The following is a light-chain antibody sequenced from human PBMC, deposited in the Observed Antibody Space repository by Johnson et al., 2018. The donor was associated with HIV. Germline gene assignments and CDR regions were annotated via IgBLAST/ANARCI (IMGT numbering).Light chain of an antibody. CDR1: SSNIGNNY. CDR3: AACDDSLNGHYV. J-gene: IGLJ1*01. Sequence: LTQPPSVSAAPGQKVTISCSGSSSNIGNNYVSWYQQLPGTAPKLLIYENNQRPSGVPDRFSGSKSGTSASLAISGLQAEDEADYYCAACDDSLNGHYVFGTGTKVTVL. V-gene: IGLV1-44*01. CDR2: ENN.